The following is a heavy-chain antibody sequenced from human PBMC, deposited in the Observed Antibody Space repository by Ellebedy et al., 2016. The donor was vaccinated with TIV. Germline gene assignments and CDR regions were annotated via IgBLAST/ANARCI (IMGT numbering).Heavy chain of an antibody. D-gene: IGHD2-15*01. CDR3: AGYSSAPPKGDY. J-gene: IGHJ4*02. Sequence: PGGSLRLSCAASGFTFSNFGMHWVRQAPGKGLEWVAVISYDGSTQYYADSVKGRFTISRDDSKSTLYLQMNSLRPDDTAVYYCAGYSSAPPKGDYWGQGTLVTVSS. CDR2: ISYDGSTQ. CDR1: GFTFSNFG. V-gene: IGHV3-30*03.